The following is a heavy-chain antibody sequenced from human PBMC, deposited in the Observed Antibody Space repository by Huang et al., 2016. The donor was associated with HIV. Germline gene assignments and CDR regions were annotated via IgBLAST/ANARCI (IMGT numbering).Heavy chain of an antibody. CDR2: INQSGKT. CDR1: GESLSDFF. J-gene: IGHJ4*02. D-gene: IGHD6-13*01. Sequence: QVQLEQWGARLLKPSETLSLTCAVYGESLSDFFWSWIRQPPGKGREWIGEINQSGKTNYKPSLKSRVTIAGDMSKKQFSLKLKSVTAADTSMYYCARGRGSSWSLFDTWGQGSLVTVFS. V-gene: IGHV4-34*02. CDR3: ARGRGSSWSLFDT.